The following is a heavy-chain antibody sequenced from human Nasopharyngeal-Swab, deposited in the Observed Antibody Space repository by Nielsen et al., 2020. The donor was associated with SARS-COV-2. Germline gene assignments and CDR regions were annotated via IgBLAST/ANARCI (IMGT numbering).Heavy chain of an antibody. CDR2: IYPGDSSI. J-gene: IGHJ4*02. D-gene: IGHD2-21*02. V-gene: IGHV5-51*01. CDR1: GYSFTNYW. Sequence: GESLKISCKASGYSFTNYWIGWVRQMPGTGLEWMGLIYPGDSSIRYIPSFQGQVNISVDKSISTTYLQWSNLKASDAAKYYCARRGDCNGNPCYSDYWGQGTLVTVSS. CDR3: ARRGDCNGNPCYSDY.